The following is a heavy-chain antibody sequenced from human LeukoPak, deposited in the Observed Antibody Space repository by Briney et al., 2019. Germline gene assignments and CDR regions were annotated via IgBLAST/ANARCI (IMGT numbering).Heavy chain of an antibody. J-gene: IGHJ6*03. V-gene: IGHV3-30*02. CDR3: ARTGSRPYYYYYYYMDV. Sequence: GGSLRLSCAASGFTFSSYGMHWVRQAPGKGLEWVAFIRYSGNNVYYAASVKGRFTISRDNSQNTLYLQMNSLRADDTAVYYCARTGSRPYYYYYYYMDVWGKGTTVTVSS. D-gene: IGHD6-13*01. CDR1: GFTFSSYG. CDR2: IRYSGNNV.